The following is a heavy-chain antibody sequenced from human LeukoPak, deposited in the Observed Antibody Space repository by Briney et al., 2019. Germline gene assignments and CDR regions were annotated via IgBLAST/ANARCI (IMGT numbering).Heavy chain of an antibody. CDR2: ISGSGGST. J-gene: IGHJ5*02. CDR1: GFTFSSYS. D-gene: IGHD2/OR15-2a*01. Sequence: PGGSLRLSCAASGFTFSSYSMNWVRQAPGKGLEWVSAISGSGGSTYYADSVKGRFTISRDNSKNTLYLQMNSLRAEDTAVYYCAKREYGGWNWFDPWGQGTLVTVSS. CDR3: AKREYGGWNWFDP. V-gene: IGHV3-23*01.